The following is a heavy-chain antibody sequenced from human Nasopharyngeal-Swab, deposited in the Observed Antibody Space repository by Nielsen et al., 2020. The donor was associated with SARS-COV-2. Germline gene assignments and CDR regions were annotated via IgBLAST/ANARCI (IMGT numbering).Heavy chain of an antibody. CDR3: AREGDIVVVTALDY. Sequence: SVKVSCKASGDTFNNNAISWVRQAPGQGLEWMGGIIPIYGTTNRAQKFQGRLTITADDTTNTAYMELSSLRAEDTAVYYCAREGDIVVVTALDYWGQGTLVTVSS. D-gene: IGHD2-21*02. CDR1: GDTFNNNA. CDR2: IIPIYGTT. J-gene: IGHJ4*02. V-gene: IGHV1-69*13.